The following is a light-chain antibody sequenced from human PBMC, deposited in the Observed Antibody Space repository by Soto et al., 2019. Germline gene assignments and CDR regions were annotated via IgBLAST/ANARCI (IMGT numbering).Light chain of an antibody. V-gene: IGKV3-20*01. CDR3: QQFSSYPLT. CDR1: QRVSSGY. J-gene: IGKJ4*01. CDR2: GAS. Sequence: EVVLTQSPGTLSLSPGERATLSCRASQRVSSGYLAWYQQKPGQAPRLLIYGASSRATGIPDRFSGRGSGTDFTLTISRLGPEDFAVYYCQQFSSYPLTFGGGTKVDIK.